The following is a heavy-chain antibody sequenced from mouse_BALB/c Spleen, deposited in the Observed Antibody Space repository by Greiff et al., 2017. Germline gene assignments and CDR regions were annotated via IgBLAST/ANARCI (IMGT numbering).Heavy chain of an antibody. CDR1: GYTFTSYY. V-gene: IGHV1S56*01. CDR2: IYPGDGST. CDR3: ARGGAMDY. Sequence: QVQLQQSGPELVKPGASVKMSCKASGYTFTSYYIHWVKQRPGQGLEWIGWIYPGDGSTKYNEKFKGKTTLTADKSSSTAYMLLSSLTSEDSAIYFCARGGAMDYWGQGTSVTVSS. J-gene: IGHJ4*01.